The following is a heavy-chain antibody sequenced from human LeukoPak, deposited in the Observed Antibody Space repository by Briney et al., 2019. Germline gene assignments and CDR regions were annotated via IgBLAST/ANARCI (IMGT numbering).Heavy chain of an antibody. CDR3: ARGRSLFDYVWGSYRPFDY. D-gene: IGHD3-16*02. V-gene: IGHV4-30-4*08. CDR2: IYYSGST. CDR1: GGSISSGDYY. Sequence: PSETLSLTCTVSGGSISSGDYYWSWIRQPPGKGLEWIGYIYYSGSTYYNPSLKSRVTISVDTSKNQFSLKLSSVTAADTAVYYCARGRSLFDYVWGSYRPFDYWGQGTLVTVSS. J-gene: IGHJ4*02.